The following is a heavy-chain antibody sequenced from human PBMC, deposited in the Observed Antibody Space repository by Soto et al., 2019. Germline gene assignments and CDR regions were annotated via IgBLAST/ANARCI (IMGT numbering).Heavy chain of an antibody. CDR2: IDPSDSYT. J-gene: IGHJ4*02. Sequence: EVQLVQSGAEVKKPGESLRISCKGSGYSFTSYWISWLRQMPGKGLEWMGRIDPSDSYTNYSPSFQGHVTISADKSISTAYLQWSSLNASATAMYYCARLQEAAGDNDLTFDYWGQGTLVTVSS. V-gene: IGHV5-10-1*01. CDR1: GYSFTSYW. D-gene: IGHD6-13*01. CDR3: ARLQEAAGDNDLTFDY.